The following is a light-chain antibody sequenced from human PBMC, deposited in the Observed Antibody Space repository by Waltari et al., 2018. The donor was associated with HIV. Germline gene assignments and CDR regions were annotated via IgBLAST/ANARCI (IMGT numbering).Light chain of an antibody. V-gene: IGLV1-40*01. J-gene: IGLJ1*01. CDR2: DTT. CDR1: RSNIVANYA. CDR3: RSYDSSLTGAV. Sequence: QSPLTQPPSVSGAPGQRTTISCTGSRSNIVANYAVHWYQQVPGTSPTFRIYDTTSRHAGVPDRFSASRAGTSATLAINGRQAEDDADYYCRSYDSSLTGAVFGTGTTVNVL.